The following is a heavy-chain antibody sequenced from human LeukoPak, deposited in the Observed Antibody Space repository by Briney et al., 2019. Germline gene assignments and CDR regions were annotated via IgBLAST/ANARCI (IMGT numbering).Heavy chain of an antibody. V-gene: IGHV1-69*13. J-gene: IGHJ6*04. D-gene: IGHD3-10*01. CDR1: GGTFSSYA. CDR3: ARPQLYGSGSYPYYYYYGMDV. CDR2: IIPIFGTA. Sequence: ASVKVSCKASGGTFSSYAISWVRQAPRQGLEWMGGIIPIFGTANYAQRFQGRVTITADESTSTAYMELSSLRSEDTAVYYCARPQLYGSGSYPYYYYYGMDVWGKGTTVTVSS.